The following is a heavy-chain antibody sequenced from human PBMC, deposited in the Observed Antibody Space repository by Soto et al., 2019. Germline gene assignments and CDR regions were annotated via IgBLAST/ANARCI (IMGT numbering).Heavy chain of an antibody. Sequence: EVQLVQSGAEVKKPGESLRISCKGSGYTFTNYWISWVRQMPGKGLEWMGLIYPADSDARYSPSFLGQVTISVDKSINTAYLQWSSLKASDTAMYYCAKTPQITLVRGVAACAFDVWGQGTMVTVSS. CDR2: IYPADSDA. J-gene: IGHJ3*01. CDR3: AKTPQITLVRGVAACAFDV. D-gene: IGHD3-10*01. CDR1: GYTFTNYW. V-gene: IGHV5-51*03.